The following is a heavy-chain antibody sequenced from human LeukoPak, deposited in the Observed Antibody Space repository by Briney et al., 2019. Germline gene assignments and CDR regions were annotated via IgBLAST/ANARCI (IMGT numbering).Heavy chain of an antibody. CDR1: GYSFTTYW. CDR3: ARHLSSTGGCCYVDY. D-gene: IGHD2-2*01. V-gene: IGHV5-51*01. J-gene: IGHJ4*02. CDR2: IYPGDSDT. Sequence: GESLKISCTTSGYSFTTYWTGWVRQVAGKDLEWMGIIYPGDSDTRYSPSFEGQVTISADKSTSTAYLQWSSLKASDTATYYCARHLSSTGGCCYVDYWGQGTLVTVSS.